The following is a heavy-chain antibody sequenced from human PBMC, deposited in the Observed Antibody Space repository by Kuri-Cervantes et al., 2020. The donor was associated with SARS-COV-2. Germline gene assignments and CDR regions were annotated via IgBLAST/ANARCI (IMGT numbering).Heavy chain of an antibody. CDR2: IYSGGTT. J-gene: IGHJ2*01. CDR3: ARAGYSTGWFPDWYFDL. D-gene: IGHD6-19*01. CDR1: GFTFSSYW. V-gene: IGHV3-53*01. Sequence: GGSLRLSCAASGFTFSSYWMNWVRQAPGKGLEWVSIIYSGGTTYYADSVKGRFTISRDNSKNTVNLQMNSLRGEDTALYYCARAGYSTGWFPDWYFDLWGRGTLVTVSS.